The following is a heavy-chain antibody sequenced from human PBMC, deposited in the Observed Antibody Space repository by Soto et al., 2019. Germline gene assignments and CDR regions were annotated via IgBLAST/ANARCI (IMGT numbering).Heavy chain of an antibody. V-gene: IGHV4-59*01. Sequence: QMQLQASGPGLVKPSETLSLTCTVSGSSIRSYFWSWIRRAPGKKLEWLAYVYQNGNTNYNPSLRSRLKLSVDTSNNRLSLNLKSVTAADSAVYYCAVPGPAGLWGRGTLVTVAS. CDR3: AVPGPAGL. D-gene: IGHD7-27*01. J-gene: IGHJ2*01. CDR2: VYQNGNT. CDR1: GSSIRSYF.